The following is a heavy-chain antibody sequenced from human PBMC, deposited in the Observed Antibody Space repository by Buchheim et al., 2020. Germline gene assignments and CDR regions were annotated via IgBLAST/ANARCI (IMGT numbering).Heavy chain of an antibody. CDR2: ISYDGSNK. CDR1: GFTFSSYA. CDR3: ASDRSVAGTDLYFDY. Sequence: QVQLVESGGGVVQPGRSLRLSCAASGFTFSSYAMHWVRQAPGKGLEWVAVISYDGSNKYYADSVKGRFTISRDNSKNTLYLQMNSLRAEDTAVYYCASDRSVAGTDLYFDYWGQGTL. J-gene: IGHJ4*02. D-gene: IGHD6-19*01. V-gene: IGHV3-30-3*01.